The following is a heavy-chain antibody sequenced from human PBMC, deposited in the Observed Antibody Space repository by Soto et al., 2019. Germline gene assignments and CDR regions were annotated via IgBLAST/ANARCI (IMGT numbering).Heavy chain of an antibody. CDR2: INHSVST. CDR3: ARGVNIVVVVAATVPWFDP. CDR1: GGSFSGYY. J-gene: IGHJ5*02. Sequence: SETLSLTCAVYGGSFSGYYWSWIRQPPGKGLEWNGEINHSVSTNYNPSLKSRVTISVDTSKNQFSLKLSSVTAADTAVYYCARGVNIVVVVAATVPWFDPWGQGTLVTVSS. V-gene: IGHV4-34*01. D-gene: IGHD2-15*01.